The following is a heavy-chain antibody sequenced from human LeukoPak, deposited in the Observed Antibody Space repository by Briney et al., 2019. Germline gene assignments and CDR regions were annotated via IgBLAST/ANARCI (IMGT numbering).Heavy chain of an antibody. Sequence: GASVKVSCKTSGYSFTNYGITWVRQAPGQGLEWMGWISGYNSKPFYAQNFQGRVTMTTDTSTTTAYMELTSLRSDDTAVYYCARVKKGVGAIGPNWFDPWGQGTLVTVSS. CDR3: ARVKKGVGAIGPNWFDP. V-gene: IGHV1-18*01. CDR1: GYSFTNYG. D-gene: IGHD1-26*01. CDR2: ISGYNSKP. J-gene: IGHJ5*02.